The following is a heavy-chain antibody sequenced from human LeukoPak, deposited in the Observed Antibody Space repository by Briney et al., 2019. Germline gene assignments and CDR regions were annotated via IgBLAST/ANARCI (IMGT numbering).Heavy chain of an antibody. J-gene: IGHJ6*02. Sequence: PGGSLRLSRAASGFTFDDYAMHWVRQAPGKGLEWVSGITWNRDNIGYGDSVKGRFTISRDNVKNVLYLQMTSLRPEDTALYYCAKDLSSAITSALVLDVWGQGTTVIVSS. V-gene: IGHV3-9*01. CDR1: GFTFDDYA. CDR2: ITWNRDNI. D-gene: IGHD3-22*01. CDR3: AKDLSSAITSALVLDV.